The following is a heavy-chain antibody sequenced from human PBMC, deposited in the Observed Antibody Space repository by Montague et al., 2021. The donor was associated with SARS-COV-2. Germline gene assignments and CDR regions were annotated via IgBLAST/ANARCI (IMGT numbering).Heavy chain of an antibody. CDR2: MHFTGKT. D-gene: IGHD1/OR15-1a*01. CDR3: ARDRFDFGAGRQGTIDF. V-gene: IGHV4-4*07. CDR1: GDSITNHY. J-gene: IGHJ4*02. Sequence: SETLSLTCSVSGDSITNHYWSWIRQPAGKGLEWIGRMHFTGKTNFSPFFSSRLTMSADTSKNQFSLKLTSVTAADTAIYFCARDRFDFGAGRQGTIDFWGQGNLVTVSS.